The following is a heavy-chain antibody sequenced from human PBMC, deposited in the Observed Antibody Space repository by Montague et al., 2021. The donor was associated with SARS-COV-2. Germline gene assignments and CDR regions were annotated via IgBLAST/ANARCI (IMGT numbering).Heavy chain of an antibody. Sequence: SLRLSCAASGFTFSSYSMNWVRQAPWKGLEWVSSISSSSSYIYYADSVKGRFTISRDNAKNSLYLQMNSLRAEDTAVYYCARAGTYYDILTGYAELGYFDYWGQGTLVTVSS. V-gene: IGHV3-21*01. J-gene: IGHJ4*02. CDR1: GFTFSSYS. CDR3: ARAGTYYDILTGYAELGYFDY. D-gene: IGHD3-9*01. CDR2: ISSSSSYI.